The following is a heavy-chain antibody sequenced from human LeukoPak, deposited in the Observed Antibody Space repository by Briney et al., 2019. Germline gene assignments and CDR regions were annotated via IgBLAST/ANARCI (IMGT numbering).Heavy chain of an antibody. J-gene: IGHJ4*02. CDR3: VLVGRVGARMSSAPERDY. CDR2: ISVNKVNR. D-gene: IGHD1-26*01. CDR1: AYIFTGYG. V-gene: IGHV1-18*01. Sequence: ASVKVSCKAAAYIFTGYGLNWVRQAPGQGLEWMGWISVNKVNRNDAQTSQGRDTMTTDTSTSTGYMDVRSVKSGDTGGYECVLVGRVGARMSSAPERDYWGRGNVVSVSS.